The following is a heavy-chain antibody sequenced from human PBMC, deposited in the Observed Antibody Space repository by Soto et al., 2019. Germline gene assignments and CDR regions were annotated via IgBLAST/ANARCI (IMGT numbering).Heavy chain of an antibody. J-gene: IGHJ6*03. CDR3: ARVILGYCSGGSCPDMDV. CDR2: INHSGST. D-gene: IGHD2-15*01. CDR1: GGSFSGYY. V-gene: IGHV4-34*01. Sequence: SETLSLTCAVYGGSFSGYYWSWIRQPPGKGLEWIGEINHSGSTNYNPSLKSRVTISVDTSKNQFSLELSSVTAADTAVYYCARVILGYCSGGSCPDMDVWGKGTTVTVSS.